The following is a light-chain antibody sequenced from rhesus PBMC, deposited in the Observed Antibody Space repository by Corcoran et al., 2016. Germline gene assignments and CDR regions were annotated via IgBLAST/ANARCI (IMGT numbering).Light chain of an antibody. V-gene: IGKV1-28*03. CDR1: QGISSY. CDR2: DAS. J-gene: IGKJ2*01. CDR3: LQHNSYPYS. Sequence: DIQMTQSPSSLSASVGDTVTITCRASQGISSYLNWFQQKPGKAPKLLIYDASRLESGVPSRCSGSGSGTDFTLTISSLQPEDFAAYYCLQHNSYPYSFGHGTKVEIK.